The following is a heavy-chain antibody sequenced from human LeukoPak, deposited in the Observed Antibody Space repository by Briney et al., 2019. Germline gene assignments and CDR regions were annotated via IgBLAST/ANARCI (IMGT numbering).Heavy chain of an antibody. CDR3: ARPYSSGWHGAFDI. J-gene: IGHJ3*02. D-gene: IGHD6-19*01. CDR1: GGSISSYY. Sequence: PSETLSLTCTVSGGSISSYYWSWIRQPPGKGLEWIASIYNSGSTKYNPSLRSRVAISVDTSKNQFSLKLTSVTAADTAVYYCARPYSSGWHGAFDIWGQGTKVTVSS. CDR2: IYNSGST. V-gene: IGHV4-59*08.